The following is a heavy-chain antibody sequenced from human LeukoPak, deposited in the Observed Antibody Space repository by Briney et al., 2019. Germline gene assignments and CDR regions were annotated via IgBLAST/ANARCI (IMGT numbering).Heavy chain of an antibody. V-gene: IGHV3-15*01. CDR2: IKSKIDGGTT. J-gene: IGHJ4*02. Sequence: NPGGSLRLSCAASGFTLRNAWMSWVRQAPGKGLEWVGRIKSKIDGGTTDYAAPVKGRFIISRDDSKNTLLLQMNSLKADDTAVYYCMTDPPGYGDLDLFDYWGQGTLVTVSS. CDR3: MTDPPGYGDLDLFDY. D-gene: IGHD4-17*01. CDR1: GFTLRNAW.